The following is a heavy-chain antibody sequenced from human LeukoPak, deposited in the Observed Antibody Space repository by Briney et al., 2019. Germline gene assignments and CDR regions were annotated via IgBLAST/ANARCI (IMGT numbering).Heavy chain of an antibody. CDR2: IWHDGSIK. Sequence: PGRSLRLSCAASGFTFSNYGTRWVRQTPGKGLDWVAVIWHDGSIKYYADSVRGRFTISRDNSMNTVYLQMNSLRAEDTAVYYCAKVRQFTAATGTGHDYWGQGTLVTVSS. CDR3: AKVRQFTAATGTGHDY. J-gene: IGHJ4*02. V-gene: IGHV3-33*03. CDR1: GFTFSNYG. D-gene: IGHD6-13*01.